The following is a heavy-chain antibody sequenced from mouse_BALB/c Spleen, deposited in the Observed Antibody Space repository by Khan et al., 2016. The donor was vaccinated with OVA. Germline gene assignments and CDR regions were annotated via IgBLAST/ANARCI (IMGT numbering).Heavy chain of an antibody. CDR2: ISSSGRT. D-gene: IGHD1-1*01. CDR3: ARSVTITTVVATDFDY. CDR1: GYSITSDYA. J-gene: IGHJ2*01. V-gene: IGHV3-2*02. Sequence: EVQLQESGPGLVKPSQSLYLTCTVTGYSITSDYAWNGIRQLPGNKLEWTGYISSSGRTSYNQSLKSRISITRDTSKNPFFLQLKSVTTEDTATDYCARSVTITTVVATDFDYWGQGTTLTVSS.